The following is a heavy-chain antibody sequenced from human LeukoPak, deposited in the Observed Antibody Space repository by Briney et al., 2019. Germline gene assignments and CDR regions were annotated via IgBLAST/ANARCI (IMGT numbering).Heavy chain of an antibody. V-gene: IGHV4-39*01. CDR2: MYYGGRT. CDR1: GVAIDTDTYF. J-gene: IGHJ6*03. Sequence: SETLSLTCTVSGVAIDTDTYFWGWIRRPPGKGLEWIVSMYYGGRTYLNPSLKTRVTISVDTSKNLFSLKLTSVTAADTAVYYCARHKYGRGYYYYMDVWGKGTTVSVSS. CDR3: ARHKYGRGYYYYMDV. D-gene: IGHD2-8*01.